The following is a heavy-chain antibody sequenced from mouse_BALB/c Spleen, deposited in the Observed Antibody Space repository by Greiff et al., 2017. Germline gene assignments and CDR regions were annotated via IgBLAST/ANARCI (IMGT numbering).Heavy chain of an antibody. CDR3: TRRHDGYYSYYYAMDY. CDR1: GYTFTSYY. CDR2: INPSNGGT. V-gene: IGHV1S81*02. J-gene: IGHJ4*01. D-gene: IGHD2-3*01. Sequence: QGQLKQSGAELVKPGASVKLSCKASGYTFTSYYMYWVKQRPGQGLEWIGEINPSNGGTNFNEKFKSKATLTVDKSSSTAYMQLSSLTSEDSAVYYCTRRHDGYYSYYYAMDYWGQGTSVTVSS.